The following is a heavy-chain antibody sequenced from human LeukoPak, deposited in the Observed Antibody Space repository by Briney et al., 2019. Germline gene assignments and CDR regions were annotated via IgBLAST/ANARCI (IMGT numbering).Heavy chain of an antibody. D-gene: IGHD3-10*01. V-gene: IGHV3-13*04. Sequence: GGSLRLSCAASGFTFSRYDMHWVRQATGEGLEWVSAIGPATETYYAASVKGRFTTSRENSKNSLYLQMNSLSAGDTAVYYCARVGSGSAFDIWGQGTMVTVSS. CDR3: ARVGSGSAFDI. J-gene: IGHJ3*02. CDR1: GFTFSRYD. CDR2: IGPATET.